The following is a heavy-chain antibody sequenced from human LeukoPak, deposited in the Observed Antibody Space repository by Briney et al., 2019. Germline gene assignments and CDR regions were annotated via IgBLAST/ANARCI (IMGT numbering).Heavy chain of an antibody. D-gene: IGHD3-3*01. CDR1: GFTVSSNY. CDR2: IYSGGST. CDR3: ARLEWLLYFYFDY. Sequence: GGSLRLSCAASGFTVSSNYMNWVRQAPGKGLEWVSVIYSGGSTYYADSVKGRFTISRDNSKNTLYLQMNSLRAEDTAVYYCARLEWLLYFYFDYWGQGTLVTVSS. J-gene: IGHJ4*02. V-gene: IGHV3-66*02.